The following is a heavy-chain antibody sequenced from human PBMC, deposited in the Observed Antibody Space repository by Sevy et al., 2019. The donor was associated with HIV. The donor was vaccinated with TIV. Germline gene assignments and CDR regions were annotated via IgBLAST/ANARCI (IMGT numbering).Heavy chain of an antibody. V-gene: IGHV4-4*07. D-gene: IGHD6-25*01. CDR2: IYTSGST. Sequence: SETLSLTCTVSGGSISSYYWRWIRQPAGMGLEWIGRIYTSGSTNYNPSLKSRVTMSVDTSKNQFSLKLSSVTAADTAVYYCARAGYSSGNDYWGQRTLVTVSS. CDR3: ARAGYSSGNDY. J-gene: IGHJ4*02. CDR1: GGSISSYY.